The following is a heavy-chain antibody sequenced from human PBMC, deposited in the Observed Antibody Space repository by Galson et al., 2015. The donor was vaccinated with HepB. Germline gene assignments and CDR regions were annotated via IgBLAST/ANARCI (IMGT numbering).Heavy chain of an antibody. J-gene: IGHJ4*02. CDR2: IKPDGSEE. D-gene: IGHD4-17*01. V-gene: IGHV3-7*03. Sequence: SLRLSCAASGFTFSSYYMNWVRQAPGKGLEWVAIIKPDGSEEYYVDSLKGRFTISRDNAKNSLYLQMNSLRAEDTAVYFCARVRFTVTTGGGIDQWGQGTLVTVSS. CDR3: ARVRFTVTTGGGIDQ. CDR1: GFTFSSYY.